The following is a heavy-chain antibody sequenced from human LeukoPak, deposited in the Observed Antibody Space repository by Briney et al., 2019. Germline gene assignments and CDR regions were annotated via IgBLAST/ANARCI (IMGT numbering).Heavy chain of an antibody. CDR1: GFTFSHYE. D-gene: IGHD2-8*01. V-gene: IGHV3-48*03. J-gene: IGHJ4*02. CDR2: ISGSGYTI. Sequence: PGGSLRLSCAASGFTFSHYEMSWVRQAPGKGLDCVSYISGSGYTIYYADSVKGRFTISRDNAKSSLYLQMNSLRAEDTAVYYCARVPRLYGYLVDYWGQGTLVTVSS. CDR3: ARVPRLYGYLVDY.